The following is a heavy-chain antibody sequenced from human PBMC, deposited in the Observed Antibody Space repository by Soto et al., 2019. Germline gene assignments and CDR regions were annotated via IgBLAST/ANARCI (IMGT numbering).Heavy chain of an antibody. D-gene: IGHD3-22*01. CDR3: ARDHHSFYDTSGYYPYFDY. CDR2: IYYTGST. V-gene: IGHV4-61*01. Sequence: SETLSLTCTVSGGSVNTAPYYWTWIRQPPGKGLEWIGNIYYTGSTNYNPSLKSRVNISLDTSKNQFSLNLSSVTAADTAVYFCARDHHSFYDTSGYYPYFDYWGQGTLVTVSS. J-gene: IGHJ4*02. CDR1: GGSVNTAPYY.